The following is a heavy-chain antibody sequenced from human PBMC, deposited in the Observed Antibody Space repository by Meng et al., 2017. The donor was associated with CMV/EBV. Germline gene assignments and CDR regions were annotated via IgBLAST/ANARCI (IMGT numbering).Heavy chain of an antibody. CDR1: GFTFNTYE. CDR3: ARWYCSTTSCLFDY. D-gene: IGHD2-2*01. Sequence: GESLKISCTASGFTFNTYEMNWVRQAPGKGLEWVSYISSNGKTIFYADFVKGRFTVSRDNPKNSLYLQMNSLRADDTAVYYCARWYCSTTSCLFDYWGQGALVTVSS. J-gene: IGHJ4*02. V-gene: IGHV3-48*03. CDR2: ISSNGKTI.